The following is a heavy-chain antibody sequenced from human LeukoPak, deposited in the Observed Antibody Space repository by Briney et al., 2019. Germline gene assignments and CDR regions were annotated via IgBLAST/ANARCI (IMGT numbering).Heavy chain of an antibody. D-gene: IGHD6-6*01. J-gene: IGHJ3*02. CDR3: ARVSTYSSSSVYAFDI. V-gene: IGHV4-38-2*02. Sequence: SETLSLTCTVSGYSINSGYYWGWIRQPPGKGLEWIGSIYHSGSTYYNPSLKSRVTISVDTSKNQFSLKLSSVTAADTAVYYCARVSTYSSSSVYAFDIWGQGTMVTVSS. CDR1: GYSINSGYY. CDR2: IYHSGST.